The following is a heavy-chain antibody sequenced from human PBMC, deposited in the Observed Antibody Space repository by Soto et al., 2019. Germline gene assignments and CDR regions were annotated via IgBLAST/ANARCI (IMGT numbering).Heavy chain of an antibody. Sequence: VQLVESGGGLVKPGGSLRLSCAASGFTFSSYSMNWVRQAPGKGLEWVSSISSSSSYIYYADSVKGRFTISRDNAKNSLYLQMNSLRAEDTAVYYCAREIAVAGRSDYWGQGTLVTVSS. V-gene: IGHV3-21*01. D-gene: IGHD6-19*01. CDR1: GFTFSSYS. CDR3: AREIAVAGRSDY. J-gene: IGHJ4*02. CDR2: ISSSSSYI.